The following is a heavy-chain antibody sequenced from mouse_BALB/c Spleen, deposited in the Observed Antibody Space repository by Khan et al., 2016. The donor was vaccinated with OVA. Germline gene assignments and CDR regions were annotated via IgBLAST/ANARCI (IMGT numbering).Heavy chain of an antibody. CDR3: ARSLVDYCGMDY. J-gene: IGHJ4*01. D-gene: IGHD2-2*01. V-gene: IGHV5-9-3*01. Sequence: EVELVESGGGVVKPGGSLKLSCSASGFTFSSFAMSWVRQTPEKRLEWVATISSGGHYTFYPDSVKGRFTISRDNARNTLYLQMSSLRSEDTATYSCARSLVDYCGMDYWGQGTSVTVSS. CDR2: ISSGGHYT. CDR1: GFTFSSFA.